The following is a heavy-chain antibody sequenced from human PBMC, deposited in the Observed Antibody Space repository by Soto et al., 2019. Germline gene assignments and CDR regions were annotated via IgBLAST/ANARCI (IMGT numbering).Heavy chain of an antibody. CDR3: ARGRPTGYSYYGMDV. V-gene: IGHV3-21*01. CDR1: GFSFNRYR. J-gene: IGHJ6*02. CDR2: ISSSSTFI. Sequence: LRLSCAASGFSFNRYRMNLVRQAPGKGLEWVSSISSSSTFIYDADSVKGRFSISRDNAKNSLFLQMNSLRAEDTAVYFCARGRPTGYSYYGMDVCGQGPTVTVSS. D-gene: IGHD1-1*01.